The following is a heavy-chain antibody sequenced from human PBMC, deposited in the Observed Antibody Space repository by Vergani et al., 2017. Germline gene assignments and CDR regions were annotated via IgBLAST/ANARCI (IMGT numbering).Heavy chain of an antibody. J-gene: IGHJ6*03. CDR2: IYYSGST. V-gene: IGHV4-59*01. CDR1: GGSISSYY. Sequence: QLQLQESGPGLVKPSETLSPTCTVSGGSISSYYWSWIRQPPGKGLEWIGYIYYSGSTNYNPSLKSRVTISVDTSKNQFSLKLSSVTAADTGVYYCARGATPYYYYMDVWGKGTTVTVSS. CDR3: ARGATPYYYYMDV.